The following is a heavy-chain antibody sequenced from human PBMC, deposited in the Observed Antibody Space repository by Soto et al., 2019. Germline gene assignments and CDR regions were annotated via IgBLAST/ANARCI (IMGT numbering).Heavy chain of an antibody. J-gene: IGHJ5*02. CDR3: ARATIFGVVTRGNWFDP. Sequence: PSETLSLTCTVSGGSVSSGSYYWSWIRQPPGKGLEWIGYIYYSGSTNYNPSLKSRVTISVDTSKNQFSLKLSSVTAADTAVYYCARATIFGVVTRGNWFDPWGQGTLVTVSS. CDR1: GGSVSSGSYY. D-gene: IGHD3-3*01. CDR2: IYYSGST. V-gene: IGHV4-61*01.